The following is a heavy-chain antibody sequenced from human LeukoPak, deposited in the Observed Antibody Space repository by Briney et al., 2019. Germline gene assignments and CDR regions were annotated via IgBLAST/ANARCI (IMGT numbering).Heavy chain of an antibody. J-gene: IGHJ3*02. CDR1: GFTFSDHY. V-gene: IGHV3-72*01. CDR2: IRNRANSYTT. Sequence: SGGSLRLSCAASGFTFSDHYMDWVRQAPGKGLEWVGRIRNRANSYTTEYAASVKGRFIITRDDSDNSLSLQMNSLRTEDTAVYYCARRMAGDGFDMWGQGTMVAVSS. D-gene: IGHD2-8*01. CDR3: ARRMAGDGFDM.